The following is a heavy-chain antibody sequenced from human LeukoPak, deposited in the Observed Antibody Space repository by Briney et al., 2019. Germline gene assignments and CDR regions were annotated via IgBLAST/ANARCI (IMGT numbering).Heavy chain of an antibody. CDR2: ISGSGGST. Sequence: GGSLRLSCAASGFTFSSYAMSWVRQAPGKGLEWVSAISGSGGSTYYADSVKGRFTISRDNSKNTLYLQMNSLRAEDTAVYYCAKKTLLWFGELGNDAFDICGQGTMVTVSS. J-gene: IGHJ3*02. D-gene: IGHD3-10*01. CDR1: GFTFSSYA. V-gene: IGHV3-23*01. CDR3: AKKTLLWFGELGNDAFDI.